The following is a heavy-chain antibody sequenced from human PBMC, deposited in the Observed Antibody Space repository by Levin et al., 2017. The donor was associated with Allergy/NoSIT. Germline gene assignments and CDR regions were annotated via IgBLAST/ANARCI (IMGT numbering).Heavy chain of an antibody. CDR2: IKEDGSQR. Sequence: CAASGFTFSNCWMTWVRQAPGKGLEWVANIKEDGSQRYYADSVKGRFTISRDNANNSLYLQMNYLGVDDTAVYHCARDTTLAGEAWGQGTLVTVSS. CDR3: ARDTTLAGEA. D-gene: IGHD6-19*01. J-gene: IGHJ5*02. CDR1: GFTFSNCW. V-gene: IGHV3-7*03.